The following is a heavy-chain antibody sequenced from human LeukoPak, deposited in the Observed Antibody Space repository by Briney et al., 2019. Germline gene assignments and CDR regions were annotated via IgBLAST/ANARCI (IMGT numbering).Heavy chain of an antibody. V-gene: IGHV3-23*01. D-gene: IGHD6-13*01. J-gene: IGHJ4*02. CDR3: AKDRSSSWYWGDDY. CDR1: GFTFNNYA. CDR2: ISGGGGST. Sequence: GGSLRLSCAASGFTFNNYAMSWVRQAPGKGLEWVSAISGGGGSTYYADSVKGRFTISRDNSKNTLYLQMNSLRVEDTAVYYCAKDRSSSWYWGDDYWGQGTLVTVSS.